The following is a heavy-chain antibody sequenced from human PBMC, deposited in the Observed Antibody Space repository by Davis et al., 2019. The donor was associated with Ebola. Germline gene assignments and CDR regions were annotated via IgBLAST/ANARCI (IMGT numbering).Heavy chain of an antibody. CDR1: GGSFSGYY. CDR2: INHSGST. V-gene: IGHV4-34*01. Sequence: GSLRLSCAVYGGSFSGYYWSWIRQPPGKGLEWIGEINHSGSTNYNPSLKSRVTISVDTSKNQFSLKLSSVTAADTAVYYCARLRRDAFDIWGQGTMVTVSS. J-gene: IGHJ3*02. CDR3: ARLRRDAFDI.